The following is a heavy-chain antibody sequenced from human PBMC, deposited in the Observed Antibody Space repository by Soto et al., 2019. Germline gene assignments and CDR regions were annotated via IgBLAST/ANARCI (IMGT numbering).Heavy chain of an antibody. Sequence: SETLSLTCSVSGYSVTSSDYYWAWIRQSPGKGLEWIGSMFYSGLTYYNPSLKSRVTLSVDTSKNQFSVRLNSVTAADTAVYYCAPLSVSLSGPYGIHVWGQGTTVTVSS. CDR3: APLSVSLSGPYGIHV. J-gene: IGHJ6*02. V-gene: IGHV4-39*01. CDR2: MFYSGLT. CDR1: GYSVTSSDYY. D-gene: IGHD2-15*01.